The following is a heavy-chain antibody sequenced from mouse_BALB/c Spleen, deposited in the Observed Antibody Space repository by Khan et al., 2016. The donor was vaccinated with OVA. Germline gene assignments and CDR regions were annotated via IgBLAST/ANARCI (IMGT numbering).Heavy chain of an antibody. J-gene: IGHJ4*01. CDR3: AKWDNSYYAMDY. CDR1: GFSLSSYG. D-gene: IGHD1-3*01. V-gene: IGHV2-3*01. Sequence: QVQLKQSGPGLVAPSQSLSITCTVSGFSLSSYGANWVRQPPGKGLEWLGVIWGDGSTNYHSALKSRLNINKDNSKSQVFLKLNSLQTDDTATYFCAKWDNSYYAMDYWGQGTSVTVSS. CDR2: IWGDGST.